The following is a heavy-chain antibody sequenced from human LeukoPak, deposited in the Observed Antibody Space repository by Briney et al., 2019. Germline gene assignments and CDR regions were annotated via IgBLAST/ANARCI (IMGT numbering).Heavy chain of an antibody. J-gene: IGHJ4*02. V-gene: IGHV4-34*01. CDR2: INHSGST. CDR1: GGSFSGYY. Sequence: PSETLSLTCAVYGGSFSGYYWSWIRQPPGKGLEWIGEINHSGSTNYNPSLKSRVTISVDTSKNQFSLKLSSVTAADTAVYYCARAEDCSSTSCQGYFDYWGQGTLVTVSS. CDR3: ARAEDCSSTSCQGYFDY. D-gene: IGHD2-2*01.